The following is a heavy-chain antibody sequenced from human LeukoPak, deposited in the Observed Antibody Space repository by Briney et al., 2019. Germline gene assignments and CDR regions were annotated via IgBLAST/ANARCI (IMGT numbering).Heavy chain of an antibody. D-gene: IGHD1-26*01. CDR2: INPNRGGT. V-gene: IGHV1-2*02. CDR1: GYTFTGYY. CDR3: ARQSGTYWGLDY. Sequence: ASVKVSCKASGYTFTGYYMHWVRQAPGQGLEWMGWINPNRGGTNYAQKFQGRVTMTRDTSISTAYMELRRLRSDDTAVYYCARQSGTYWGLDYWGQGTLVTVSS. J-gene: IGHJ4*02.